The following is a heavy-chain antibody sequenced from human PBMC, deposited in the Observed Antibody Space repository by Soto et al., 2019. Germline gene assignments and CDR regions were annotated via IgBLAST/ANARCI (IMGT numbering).Heavy chain of an antibody. V-gene: IGHV1-2*04. CDR2: INPNSGGT. D-gene: IGHD6-13*01. CDR3: ARGRRNSNWYASVQFDP. CDR1: GRTFTDYY. Sequence: ASVKVSCKASGRTFTDYYMHWVRQAPGQGLEWMGWINPNSGGTNYSQKFQGWVTMTRDTSISTAYMELSRLKSDDTAVYYCARGRRNSNWYASVQFDPWGQGTLVNVSS. J-gene: IGHJ5*02.